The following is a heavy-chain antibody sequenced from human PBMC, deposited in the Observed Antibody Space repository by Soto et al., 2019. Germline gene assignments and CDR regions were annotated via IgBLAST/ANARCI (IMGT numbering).Heavy chain of an antibody. J-gene: IGHJ4*02. Sequence: GGSLRLSSAASGFTFSSYSMNWVRQAPGKGLEWISYISTTSSSIYYADSVKGRFTISRDNAKNSLFLQMNSLRDEDTAVYYGARKGVAFDYWGQGALVTVS. V-gene: IGHV3-48*02. CDR3: ARKGVAFDY. D-gene: IGHD3-3*01. CDR2: ISTTSSSI. CDR1: GFTFSSYS.